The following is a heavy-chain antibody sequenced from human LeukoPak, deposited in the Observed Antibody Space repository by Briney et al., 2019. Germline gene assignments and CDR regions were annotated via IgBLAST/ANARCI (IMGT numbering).Heavy chain of an antibody. Sequence: SETLSLTCTVSGGSISSYYWSWIRQPAGKGLEWIGRICTSGSTNYNPSLKSRVTMSVDTSKNQFSLKLSSVTAADTAVYYCAGGGGYSYGYGVHPFDPWGQGTLVTVSS. V-gene: IGHV4-4*07. D-gene: IGHD5-18*01. CDR2: ICTSGST. CDR3: AGGGGYSYGYGVHPFDP. CDR1: GGSISSYY. J-gene: IGHJ5*02.